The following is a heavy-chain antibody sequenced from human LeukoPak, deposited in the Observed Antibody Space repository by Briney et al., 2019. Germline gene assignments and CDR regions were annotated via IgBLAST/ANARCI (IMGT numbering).Heavy chain of an antibody. J-gene: IGHJ4*02. CDR1: GFTFSYYW. Sequence: HPGGSLRLSCAASGFTFSYYWMSWVRQAPGKGLEWVAHIKPDGSEKNYVDSVKGRFTLFRDDAKNSVYLQMNSLRVEDTAVYYCARDGGATMVRGVATYDSWGQGTLVTVSS. CDR3: ARDGGATMVRGVATYDS. D-gene: IGHD3-10*01. V-gene: IGHV3-7*01. CDR2: IKPDGSEK.